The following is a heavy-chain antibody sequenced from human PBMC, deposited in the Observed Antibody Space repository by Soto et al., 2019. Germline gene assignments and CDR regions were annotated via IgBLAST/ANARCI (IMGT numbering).Heavy chain of an antibody. V-gene: IGHV5-51*01. CDR2: IYPGDSDT. J-gene: IGHJ6*02. CDR3: ARLDSSGLRGYYYGMDV. D-gene: IGHD6-19*01. Sequence: PGESLKISCKGSGYSFTSYWIGWVRQMPGKGLEWMGMIYPGDSDTRYSPSFQGQVTISADKSISTAYLQWSSLKASDTAMYYCARLDSSGLRGYYYGMDVWGQGTTVTVSS. CDR1: GYSFTSYW.